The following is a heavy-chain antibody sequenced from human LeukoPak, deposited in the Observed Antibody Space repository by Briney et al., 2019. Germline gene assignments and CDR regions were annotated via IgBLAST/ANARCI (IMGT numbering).Heavy chain of an antibody. V-gene: IGHV4-39*01. CDR3: ARSHRKDPFDY. J-gene: IGHJ4*02. Sequence: SETLSLTCNVSGGSISSTSYYWDWIRQPPGNWLEWIGSSYYSGGTYYNPSLKSRVTISVDTSKNPFSLRLSSVTAADTAVYYCARSHRKDPFDYWGQGTLVTVSS. CDR1: GGSISSTSYY. D-gene: IGHD1-14*01. CDR2: SYYSGGT.